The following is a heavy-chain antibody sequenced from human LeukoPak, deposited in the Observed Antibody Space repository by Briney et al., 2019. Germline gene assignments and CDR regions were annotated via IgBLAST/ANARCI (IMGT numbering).Heavy chain of an antibody. V-gene: IGHV4-39*01. CDR3: ARHYGDYNWYFDL. CDR1: GFTFSSYA. D-gene: IGHD4-17*01. Sequence: TGGSLRLSCAASGFTFSSYAMSWVRQPPGKGLEWIGSIYYSGSTYYNPSLKSRVTISVDTSKNQFSLKLSSVTAADTAVYYCARHYGDYNWYFDLWGRGTLVTVSS. CDR2: IYYSGST. J-gene: IGHJ2*01.